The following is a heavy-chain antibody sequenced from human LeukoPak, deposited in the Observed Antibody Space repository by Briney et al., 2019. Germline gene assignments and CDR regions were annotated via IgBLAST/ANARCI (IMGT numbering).Heavy chain of an antibody. J-gene: IGHJ4*02. Sequence: PSETLSLTCAVYGGSFSGNYWSWIRQPPGKGLEWIGEINHSGSTNYNPSLKSRVTISVDTSKNQFSLKLSSVTAADTAVYYCARGYSYGPGYWGQGTLVTVSS. CDR2: INHSGST. CDR1: GGSFSGNY. CDR3: ARGYSYGPGY. D-gene: IGHD5-18*01. V-gene: IGHV4-34*01.